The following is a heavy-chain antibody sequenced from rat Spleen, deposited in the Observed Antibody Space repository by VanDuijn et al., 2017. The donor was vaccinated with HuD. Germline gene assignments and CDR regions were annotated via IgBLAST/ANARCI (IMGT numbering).Heavy chain of an antibody. V-gene: IGHV5-7*01. CDR1: GFTFSDYN. CDR3: ARQGYLRDWYFDF. D-gene: IGHD2-7*01. CDR2: ISYDGNNT. J-gene: IGHJ1*01. Sequence: EVQLVESGGGLVQPGRSLTLSCAASGFTFSDYNMAWVRQAPKKGLEWATTISYDGNNTYYRDAVKGRFTISRDNAKSTLYLQMDSLRSEDTAIYYCARQGYLRDWYFDFWGPGTMVTVSS.